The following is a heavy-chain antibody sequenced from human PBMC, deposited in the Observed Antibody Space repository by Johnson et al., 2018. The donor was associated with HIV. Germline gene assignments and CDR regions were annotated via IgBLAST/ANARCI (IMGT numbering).Heavy chain of an antibody. D-gene: IGHD3-16*01. Sequence: VQLVESGGGLIQPGGSLRLSCAVSGLSVSINYITWVRQAPGKGLEWVSVIHSGGSTYYADSVSGRFTISRDNAKNSLYLQMNSLRAEDTAVYYCAGGGEPDGFDIWGQGTMVTVSS. CDR2: IHSGGST. CDR1: GLSVSINY. V-gene: IGHV3-53*03. CDR3: AGGGEPDGFDI. J-gene: IGHJ3*02.